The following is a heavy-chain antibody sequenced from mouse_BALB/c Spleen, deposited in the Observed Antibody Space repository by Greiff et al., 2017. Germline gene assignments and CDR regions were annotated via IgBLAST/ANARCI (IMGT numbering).Heavy chain of an antibody. V-gene: IGHV6-6*02. D-gene: IGHD3-2*01. CDR3: TRDGTARATYYAMDY. Sequence: EVQGVESGGGLVQPGGSMKLSCVASGFTFSNYWMNWVRQSPEKGLEWVAEIRLKSNNYATHYAESVKGRFTISRDDSKSSVYLQMNNLRAEDTGIYYCTRDGTARATYYAMDYWGQGTSVTVSS. J-gene: IGHJ4*01. CDR1: GFTFSNYW. CDR2: IRLKSNNYAT.